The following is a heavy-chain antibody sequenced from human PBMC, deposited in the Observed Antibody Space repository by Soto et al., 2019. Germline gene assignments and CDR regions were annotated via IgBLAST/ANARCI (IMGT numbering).Heavy chain of an antibody. CDR1: GYIFTNYW. J-gene: IGHJ5*01. CDR3: ARPFDTTGWYDS. V-gene: IGHV5-51*01. CDR2: IYPGDSDT. Sequence: XESLLHSCKGSGYIFTNYWLGWVRQMPGKGLEWMGIIYPGDSDTRYSPSFQGQVTISADKSINTAYLQWSSLTASDTAMYYCARPFDTTGWYDSWGQGTLVTVSS. D-gene: IGHD1-1*01.